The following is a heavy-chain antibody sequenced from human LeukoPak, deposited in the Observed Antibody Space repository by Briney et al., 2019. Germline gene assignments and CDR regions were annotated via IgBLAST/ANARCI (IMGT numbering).Heavy chain of an antibody. V-gene: IGHV3-7*01. J-gene: IGHJ1*01. CDR1: GITFRGYW. CDR2: TNEHGSEK. D-gene: IGHD5-24*01. CDR3: TINEH. Sequence: GGSLRLSCAASGITFRGYWMGWVRQAPGKGLEWVANTNEHGSEKYYVDSVKGRFTISRDNAKNPLYLQMNSLRAEDTAIYYCTINEHWGQGTLVSVSS.